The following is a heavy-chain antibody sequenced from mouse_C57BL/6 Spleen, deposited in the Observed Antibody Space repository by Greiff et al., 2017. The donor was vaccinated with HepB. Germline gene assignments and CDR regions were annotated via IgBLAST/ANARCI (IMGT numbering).Heavy chain of an antibody. CDR2: ISDGGSYT. Sequence: EVHLVESGGGLVKPGGSLKLSCAASGFTFSSYAMSWVRQTPEKRLEWVATISDGGSYTYYPDNVKGRFTISRDNAKNNLYLQMSHLKSEDTAMYYCAREATVVATGFDYWGQGTTLTVSS. CDR3: AREATVVATGFDY. V-gene: IGHV5-4*01. CDR1: GFTFSSYA. D-gene: IGHD1-1*01. J-gene: IGHJ2*01.